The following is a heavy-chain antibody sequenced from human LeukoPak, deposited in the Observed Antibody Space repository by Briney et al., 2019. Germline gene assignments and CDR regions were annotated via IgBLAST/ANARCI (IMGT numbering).Heavy chain of an antibody. CDR1: GFTFSSYA. CDR3: AKATDYYFDC. V-gene: IGHV3-23*01. D-gene: IGHD2-21*02. J-gene: IGHJ4*02. CDR2: ISASGSTT. Sequence: PGGCLRLSCAAFGFTFSSYAMRWVRQAPGKGLEWVSGISASGSTTNYADSVRGRFTISRDNSKKTLYLQMNSLRAEDTAVYYCAKATDYYFDCWGQGTLVTVSS.